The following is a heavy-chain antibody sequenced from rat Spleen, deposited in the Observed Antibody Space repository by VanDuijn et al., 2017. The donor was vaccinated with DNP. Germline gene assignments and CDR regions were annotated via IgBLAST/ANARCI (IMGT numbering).Heavy chain of an antibody. J-gene: IGHJ4*01. Sequence: EVQLVGSGGGLVQPGRSLRLSCTASGFTFSDYYMAWVRQAPPMGLEWVAYISYDGSSAHFGDSVTGRFTISRDNAKSNLYLQMNCLRSEDMATYFCAREDTTGAMDVWGQGTSVTVSS. D-gene: IGHD1-6*01. CDR1: GFTFSDYY. V-gene: IGHV5-22*01. CDR2: ISYDGSSA. CDR3: AREDTTGAMDV.